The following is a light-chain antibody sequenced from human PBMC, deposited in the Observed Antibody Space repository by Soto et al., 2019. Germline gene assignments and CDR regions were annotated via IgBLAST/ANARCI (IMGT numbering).Light chain of an antibody. J-gene: IGKJ2*01. CDR2: GAS. CDR3: QQYGSSPYT. CDR1: QSVSSSY. Sequence: ESVLTQSPGTLSLSPGERATLSCRASQSVSSSYLAWYQQKPGQAPRLRIYGASSRATGIPDRFSGSGSGTDFTLTISRLAPEYFAVYYCQQYGSSPYTFGQGTKLEIK. V-gene: IGKV3-20*01.